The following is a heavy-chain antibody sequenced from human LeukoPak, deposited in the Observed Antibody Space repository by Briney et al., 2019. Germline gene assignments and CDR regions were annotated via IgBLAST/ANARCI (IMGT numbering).Heavy chain of an antibody. V-gene: IGHV3-23*01. CDR1: GFTFSSYA. CDR3: AKDQGTGIAAAGTSHY. J-gene: IGHJ4*02. CDR2: ISGSGGST. Sequence: EGSLRLSCAASGFTFSSYAMSWVRQAPGKGLEWVSVISGSGGSTYYADSVKGRFTISRDNSKNTLYLQMNSLRAEDTAVYYCAKDQGTGIAAAGTSHYWGQGTLVTVSS. D-gene: IGHD6-13*01.